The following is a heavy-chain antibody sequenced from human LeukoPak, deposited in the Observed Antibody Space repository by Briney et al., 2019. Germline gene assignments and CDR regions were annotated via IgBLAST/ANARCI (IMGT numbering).Heavy chain of an antibody. CDR3: ARVDNCGGDCYPFDY. CDR2: IIPIFGTA. V-gene: IGHV1-69*05. J-gene: IGHJ4*02. D-gene: IGHD2-21*02. Sequence: GASVKVSCKASGGTFSSYAISWVRQAPGQGLEWMGGIIPIFGTANYAQKFQGRVTMTRDTSTSTVYMELSSLRSEDTAVYYCARVDNCGGDCYPFDYWGQGTLVTVSS. CDR1: GGTFSSYA.